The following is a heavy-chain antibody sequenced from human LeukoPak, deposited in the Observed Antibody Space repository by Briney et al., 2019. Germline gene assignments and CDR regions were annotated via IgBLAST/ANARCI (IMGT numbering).Heavy chain of an antibody. CDR3: ARGVTMIVVVIHDWYFDL. V-gene: IGHV4-39*01. Sequence: SETLSLTCTVSGGSISSSSYYWGWIRQPPGKGLEWIGSIYYTRSTYYNPSLKSRVTISVDTSKNQFSLKLTSATAADTAVYYCARGVTMIVVVIHDWYFDLWGRGTLVTVSS. D-gene: IGHD3-22*01. CDR2: IYYTRST. J-gene: IGHJ2*01. CDR1: GGSISSSSYY.